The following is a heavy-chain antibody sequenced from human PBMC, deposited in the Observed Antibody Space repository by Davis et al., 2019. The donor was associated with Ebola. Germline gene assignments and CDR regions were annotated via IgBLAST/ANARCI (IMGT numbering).Heavy chain of an antibody. CDR1: GYSFTSYW. CDR2: ISAYNGNT. V-gene: IGHV1-18*04. D-gene: IGHD4-17*01. J-gene: IGHJ5*02. Sequence: GESLKISCKGSGYSFTSYWISWVRQAPGQGLEWMGWISAYNGNTNYAQKLQGRVTMTTDTSTSTAYMELRSLRSDDTAVYYCAREQGTVTTSWFDPWGQGTLVTVSS. CDR3: AREQGTVTTSWFDP.